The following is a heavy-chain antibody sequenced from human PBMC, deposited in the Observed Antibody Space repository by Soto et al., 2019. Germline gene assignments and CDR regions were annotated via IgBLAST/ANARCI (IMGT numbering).Heavy chain of an antibody. CDR3: VGQGIDYLHGLVDV. D-gene: IGHD1-26*01. J-gene: IGHJ6*02. V-gene: IGHV4-59*08. CDR2: VYYTGGT. Sequence: QVHVQQSGPGLVKPSETLSLSCTVSSGPSSSHNWGWIRQPPGRGLEWIGYVYYTGGTSYNPSLKMLVTISADPSTNHISLTLSSVTAADTAVYYCVGQGIDYLHGLVDVWGQGTTVSVSS. CDR1: SGPSSSHN.